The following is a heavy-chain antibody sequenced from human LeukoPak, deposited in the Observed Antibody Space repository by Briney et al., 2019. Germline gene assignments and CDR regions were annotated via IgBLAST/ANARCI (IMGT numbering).Heavy chain of an antibody. V-gene: IGHV3-30*18. J-gene: IGHJ4*02. CDR3: AQDRPLRGVIIIPPDY. D-gene: IGHD3-10*01. Sequence: GGSLRLSCAASGFTFSSYGMHWVRQAPGKGLEWVAVISYDGSNKYYADSVKGRFTISRDNSKNTLYLQMNSLRAEDTAVYYCAQDRPLRGVIIIPPDYWGQGTLVTVSS. CDR2: ISYDGSNK. CDR1: GFTFSSYG.